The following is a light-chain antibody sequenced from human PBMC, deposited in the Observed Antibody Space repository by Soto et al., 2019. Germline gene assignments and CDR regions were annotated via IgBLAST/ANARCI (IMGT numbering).Light chain of an antibody. J-gene: IGLJ1*01. Sequence: QSALTQPASVSGSPGQSVTFSFTGTSSDVGGYNYVSWYQQHPGKAPKLMIFDVSNRPSGVSSHFSGSKSGNTASLTISGLQAEDEADYSCSSYTTSSTYVFGTGTKLTVL. CDR3: SSYTTSSTYV. CDR2: DVS. V-gene: IGLV2-14*01. CDR1: SSDVGGYNY.